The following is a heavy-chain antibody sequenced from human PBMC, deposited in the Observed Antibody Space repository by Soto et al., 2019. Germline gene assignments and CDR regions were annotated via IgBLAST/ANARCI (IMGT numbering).Heavy chain of an antibody. D-gene: IGHD1-26*01. J-gene: IGHJ4*02. V-gene: IGHV4-4*07. Sequence: SSETLSLTCTVSGGSISSYYWSWIRQPAGKGLEWIGRIYTSGSTNYNPSLKSRVTMSVDTSKNQFSLKLSSVTAADTAVYYCARDNGWGSYSIYFDYWGQGTLVTVSS. CDR1: GGSISSYY. CDR2: IYTSGST. CDR3: ARDNGWGSYSIYFDY.